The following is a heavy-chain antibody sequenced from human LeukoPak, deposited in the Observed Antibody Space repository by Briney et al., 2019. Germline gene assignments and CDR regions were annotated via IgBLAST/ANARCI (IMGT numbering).Heavy chain of an antibody. D-gene: IGHD2-8*01. CDR1: GFTFSSYA. V-gene: IGHV3-30*01. CDR3: ARSPPIVLRFVPLDY. J-gene: IGHJ4*02. CDR2: ISYDGSNK. Sequence: GGSLRLSCAASGFTFSSYAMHWVRQAPGKGLEWVAVISYDGSNKYYADSVKGRFTISRDNSKNTLYLQMNSLRAEDTAVYYCARSPPIVLRFVPLDYWGQGTLVTVSS.